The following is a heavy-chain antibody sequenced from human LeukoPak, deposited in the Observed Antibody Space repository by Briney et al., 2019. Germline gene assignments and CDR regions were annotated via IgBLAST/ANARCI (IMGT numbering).Heavy chain of an antibody. V-gene: IGHV3-21*04. CDR2: ISSSSDYI. CDR1: GFTFSSYS. Sequence: GGSLRLSCAASGFTFSSYSMNWVRQAPGKGLEWVSSISSSSDYIYYADSVKGRFTISRDNAKNSLYLQMNSLRAEDTAVYYCARVGTVVVLAATQGRGYYYMDVWGKGTTVTVSS. D-gene: IGHD2-15*01. J-gene: IGHJ6*03. CDR3: ARVGTVVVLAATQGRGYYYMDV.